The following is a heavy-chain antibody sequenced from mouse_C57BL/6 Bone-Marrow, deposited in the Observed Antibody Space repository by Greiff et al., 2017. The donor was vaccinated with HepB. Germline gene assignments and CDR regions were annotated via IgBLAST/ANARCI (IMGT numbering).Heavy chain of an antibody. V-gene: IGHV1-54*01. D-gene: IGHD3-1*01. CDR3: ARGGRRAYYFDY. J-gene: IGHJ2*01. CDR1: GYAFTNYL. Sequence: QVQLQQSGAELVRPGTSVKVSCKASGYAFTNYLIEWVKQRPGQGLEWIGVINPGSGGTNYNEKFKGKATLTADKSSSTAYMQLSSLTSEDSAVYLCARGGRRAYYFDYWGQGTTLTVSS. CDR2: INPGSGGT.